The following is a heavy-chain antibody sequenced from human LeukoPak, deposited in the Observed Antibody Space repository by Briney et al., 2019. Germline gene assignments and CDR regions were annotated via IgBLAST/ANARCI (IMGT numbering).Heavy chain of an antibody. D-gene: IGHD1-1*01. V-gene: IGHV7-4-1*02. CDR3: ARNANDDIQTYYFDY. J-gene: IGHJ4*02. CDR2: INTNTGNP. CDR1: GYTFTSYA. Sequence: ASVKVSCKASGYTFTSYAMNWVRQAPGQGLEWMGWINTNTGNPTYAQGFTGRFVFSLDTSVSTAYLQISSLKAEDTAVYYCARNANDDIQTYYFDYWGQGTLVTVSS.